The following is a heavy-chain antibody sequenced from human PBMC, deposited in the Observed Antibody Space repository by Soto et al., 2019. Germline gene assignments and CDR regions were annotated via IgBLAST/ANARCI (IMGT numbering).Heavy chain of an antibody. V-gene: IGHV3-30-3*01. CDR2: ISYDGSNK. CDR1: GFTFSSYA. J-gene: IGHJ6*02. CDR3: ARNGYCSSTSCYYYYYGMDV. D-gene: IGHD2-2*01. Sequence: GGSLRLSCAASGFTFSSYAMHWVRQAPGKGLEWVAVISYDGSNKYYADSVKGRFTISRDNSKNTLYLQMNSLRAEDTAVYYCARNGYCSSTSCYYYYYGMDVWGQGTTVTVSS.